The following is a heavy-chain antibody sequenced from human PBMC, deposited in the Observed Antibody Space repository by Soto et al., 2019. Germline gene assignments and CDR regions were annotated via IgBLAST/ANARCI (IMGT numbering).Heavy chain of an antibody. D-gene: IGHD3-3*01. CDR2: IYPGDSDT. Sequence: ESLKISCKGSGYSFTSYLIGWVLQMPGKGLEWMGIIYPGDSDTRYSPSFQGQVTISADKSISTAYLQWSSLKASDTAMYYCARGTYDFWSGQRALDYWGQGTLVTVSS. CDR3: ARGTYDFWSGQRALDY. CDR1: GYSFTSYL. J-gene: IGHJ4*02. V-gene: IGHV5-51*01.